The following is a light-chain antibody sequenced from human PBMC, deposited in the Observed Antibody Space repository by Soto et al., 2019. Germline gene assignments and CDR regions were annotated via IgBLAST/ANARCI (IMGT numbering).Light chain of an antibody. CDR2: GAS. CDR1: QSVSSNY. J-gene: IGKJ1*01. Sequence: EIVLTQSPGTLSLSPGEIATLSCRASQSVSSNYLAWYQQKPGQAPRPLIYGASSRATGIPDRFSGSGAGTDFTLTISRRESEDFAVYYCQQYGSSPWTFGKGTKVEIK. V-gene: IGKV3-20*01. CDR3: QQYGSSPWT.